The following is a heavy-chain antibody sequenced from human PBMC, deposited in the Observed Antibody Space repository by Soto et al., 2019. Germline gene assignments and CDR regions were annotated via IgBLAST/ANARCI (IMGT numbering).Heavy chain of an antibody. J-gene: IGHJ4*02. CDR1: GGTFSTHI. D-gene: IGHD3-22*01. CDR2: IIPPFGTA. CDR3: ARSDSSGFYLPF. V-gene: IGHV1-69*13. Sequence: ASVKVSCKASGGTFSTHIINWVRQAPGQGLEWMGGIIPPFGTASYAQKFRDRVSITADGSTYTAYMELSSLRSEDTAVYYCARSDSSGFYLPFWGQGTLVTVSS.